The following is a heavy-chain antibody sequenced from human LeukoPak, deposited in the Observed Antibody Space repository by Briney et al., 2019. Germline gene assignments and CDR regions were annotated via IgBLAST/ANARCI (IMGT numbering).Heavy chain of an antibody. J-gene: IGHJ4*02. CDR3: AKEATGYSFSDC. CDR2: ISGSGDST. V-gene: IGHV3-23*01. D-gene: IGHD1-26*01. Sequence: GGSLRLSCAVSGYIVSSDYMSWVRQAPGKGLEWVSAISGSGDSTYYADSVKGRFTISRDNSKNTLYLQMNSLRAEDTAVYYCAKEATGYSFSDCWGQGTLVTVSS. CDR1: GYIVSSDY.